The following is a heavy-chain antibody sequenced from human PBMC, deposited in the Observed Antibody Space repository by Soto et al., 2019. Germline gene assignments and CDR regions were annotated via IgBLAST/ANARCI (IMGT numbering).Heavy chain of an antibody. CDR3: ARGGHRYYYYGMDV. V-gene: IGHV1-69*02. Sequence: QVQLVQSGAEVKKPGSSVKVSCKASGGTFSSYTISWVRQAPGQGLEWMGRIIPILGIANYAQKFQGRVTITADQSTSTAYMELSSLRSEDTAVYYCARGGHRYYYYGMDVWGQGTTVTVSS. CDR1: GGTFSSYT. J-gene: IGHJ6*02. CDR2: IIPILGIA. D-gene: IGHD3-16*01.